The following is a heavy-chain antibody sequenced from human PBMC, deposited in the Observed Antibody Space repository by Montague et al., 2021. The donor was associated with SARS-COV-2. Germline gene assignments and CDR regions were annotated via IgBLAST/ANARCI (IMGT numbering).Heavy chain of an antibody. CDR3: ARDASSANSPANNWFDS. V-gene: IGHV4-4*07. Sequence: SETLSLTCSVSGGSITTYYWSWVRQPAGKGLEWIGRLSTSGSTNXNPSLKSRVTTSLDTSKNQVSLKLSSVTAADTAVYYCARDASSANSPANNWFDSWGQGTLVTVSS. CDR1: GGSITTYY. CDR2: LSTSGST. D-gene: IGHD4/OR15-4a*01. J-gene: IGHJ5*01.